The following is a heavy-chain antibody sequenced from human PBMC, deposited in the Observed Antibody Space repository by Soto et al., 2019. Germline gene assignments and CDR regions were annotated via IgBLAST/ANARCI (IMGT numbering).Heavy chain of an antibody. CDR2: ISSSSSYI. CDR1: GFTFSSYS. V-gene: IGHV3-21*01. CDR3: ARGLEWPNYMDV. J-gene: IGHJ6*03. D-gene: IGHD3-3*01. Sequence: GGSLRLSCAASGFTFSSYSMNWVRQAPGKGLEWVSSISSSSSYINYADSLQGRFTISRDNAKNSLYLQMNSLRAEDTAVYYCARGLEWPNYMDVWGKGTTVTVSS.